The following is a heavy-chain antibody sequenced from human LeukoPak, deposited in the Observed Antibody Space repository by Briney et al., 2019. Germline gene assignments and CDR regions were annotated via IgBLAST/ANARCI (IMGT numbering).Heavy chain of an antibody. CDR2: IYYSGST. Sequence: SETLSLTCTVSGGSISSYYWSWIRQPPGKGLEWIGYIYYSGSTNYNPSLKSRVTISVDTSKDQFSLKLSSVTAADTAVYYCAREVSSRYSSSFGWFDPWGQGTLVTVPS. D-gene: IGHD6-13*01. V-gene: IGHV4-59*01. CDR1: GGSISSYY. CDR3: AREVSSRYSSSFGWFDP. J-gene: IGHJ5*02.